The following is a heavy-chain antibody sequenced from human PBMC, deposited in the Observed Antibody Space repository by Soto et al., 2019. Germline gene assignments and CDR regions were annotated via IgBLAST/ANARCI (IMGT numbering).Heavy chain of an antibody. Sequence: GGSLSLSCAASGFTFSSYAMSWVRQAPGKGLEWVSSISSSSSYIYYADSVKGRFTISRDNAKNSLYLQMNSLRAEDTAVYYCAKDRERDAWYEDYWGQGTLVTVSS. CDR2: ISSSSSYI. D-gene: IGHD6-13*01. J-gene: IGHJ4*02. CDR3: AKDRERDAWYEDY. CDR1: GFTFSSYA. V-gene: IGHV3-21*04.